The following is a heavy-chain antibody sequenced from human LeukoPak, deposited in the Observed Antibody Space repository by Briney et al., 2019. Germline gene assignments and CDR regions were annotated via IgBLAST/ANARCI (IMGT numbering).Heavy chain of an antibody. D-gene: IGHD3-22*01. J-gene: IGHJ3*02. Sequence: PSETLSLTCTVSDDSITMYYWTWIRQPPGKGLEWIGYVDHTGSTKFNPSLNGRVSISRDTSNNFFSLRLRSVTAADTAVYYCAGEDYFDSSGYASWRFDIWGQGTMVTVSS. CDR1: DDSITMYY. CDR2: VDHTGST. CDR3: AGEDYFDSSGYASWRFDI. V-gene: IGHV4-59*01.